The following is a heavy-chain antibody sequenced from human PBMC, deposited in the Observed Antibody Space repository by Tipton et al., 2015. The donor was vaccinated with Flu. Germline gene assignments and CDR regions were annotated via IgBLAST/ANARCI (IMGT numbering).Heavy chain of an antibody. CDR1: GGSMNYYY. D-gene: IGHD3-10*01. Sequence: LRLSCRVPGGSMNYYYWNWIRQSPGKGLEWIGFSFYSGSTSYNPSLQSRVTISVDTSRNQFSLNLRSVTAADTAVYYCARDRGWPAALDYWGQGILVTVSS. CDR3: ARDRGWPAALDY. V-gene: IGHV4-59*01. J-gene: IGHJ4*02. CDR2: SFYSGST.